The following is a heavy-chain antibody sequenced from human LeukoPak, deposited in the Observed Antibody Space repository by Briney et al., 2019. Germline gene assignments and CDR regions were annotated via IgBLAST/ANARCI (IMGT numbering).Heavy chain of an antibody. CDR2: ISSSSSYV. Sequence: PGGSLRLSCAASGFTFSSYSMNWVRQAPGKGLEWVSSISSSSSYVYYADSVKGRFTISRDNAKNSLYLQMNSLRAEDTAVYYCARSDAGVLDYWGQGTLVTVSS. J-gene: IGHJ4*02. CDR3: ARSDAGVLDY. CDR1: GFTFSSYS. V-gene: IGHV3-21*01. D-gene: IGHD2-8*02.